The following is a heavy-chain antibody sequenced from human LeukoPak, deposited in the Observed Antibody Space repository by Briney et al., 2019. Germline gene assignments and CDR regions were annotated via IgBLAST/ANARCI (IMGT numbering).Heavy chain of an antibody. J-gene: IGHJ4*02. CDR1: GYTFTGYY. Sequence: GASVKVSCKASGYTFTGYYMHWVRQAPGQGLEWMGRVNPNSGGTNYAQKFQGRVTMTRDTSISTAYMELSSLRSDDTAVYYCARMGVVVAAGGFWGQGTLVTVSS. D-gene: IGHD2-15*01. V-gene: IGHV1-2*06. CDR2: VNPNSGGT. CDR3: ARMGVVVAAGGF.